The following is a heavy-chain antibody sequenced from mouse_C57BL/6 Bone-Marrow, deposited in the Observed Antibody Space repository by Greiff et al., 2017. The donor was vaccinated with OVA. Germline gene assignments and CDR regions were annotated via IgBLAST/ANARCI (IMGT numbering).Heavy chain of an antibody. CDR1: GYTFSTYW. Sequence: VKLLESGAELVKPGASVKLSCKASGYTFSTYWMNWVKQRPGKGLEWIGEIYPGDGDTNYNGKFKGKATLTADKSSSTAYMQLSSLTAADSAVYFCGRGAYWGQGTRITVSS. J-gene: IGHJ3*01. V-gene: IGHV1-80*01. CDR2: IYPGDGDT. CDR3: GRGAY.